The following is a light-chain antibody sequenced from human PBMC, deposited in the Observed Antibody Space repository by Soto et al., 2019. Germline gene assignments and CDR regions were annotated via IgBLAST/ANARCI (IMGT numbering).Light chain of an antibody. CDR3: AAWEDSLNGYV. CDR1: SSDVGAYDF. J-gene: IGLJ1*01. CDR2: NNN. V-gene: IGLV1-44*01. Sequence: QSVLTQPASVSGSPGQSITISCTGTSSDVGAYDFVSWYQQLPGTAPKLLIYNNNQRPSGVPDRFSGSKSGTSASLAISGLQSEDEADYYCAAWEDSLNGYVFGTGTKVTVL.